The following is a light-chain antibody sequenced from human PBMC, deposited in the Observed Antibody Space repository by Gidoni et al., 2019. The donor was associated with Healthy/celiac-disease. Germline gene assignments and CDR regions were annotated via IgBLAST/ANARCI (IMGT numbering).Light chain of an antibody. CDR3: QQYNNWPGT. V-gene: IGKV3-15*01. CDR1: QSVSSN. J-gene: IGKJ4*01. CDR2: GAS. Sequence: SCRASQSVSSNLAWYQQKPGQAPRLLIYGASTRDTGIPARFSGSGSGTEFTLTISSLQSEDFAVYYCQQYNNWPGTFGGGTKVEIK.